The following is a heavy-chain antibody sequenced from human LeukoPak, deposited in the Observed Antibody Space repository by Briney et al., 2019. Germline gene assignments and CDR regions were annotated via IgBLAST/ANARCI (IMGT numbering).Heavy chain of an antibody. D-gene: IGHD4-23*01. V-gene: IGHV3-49*04. J-gene: IGHJ4*02. Sequence: GGSLRLSCTTSGFSFGAYAMGWVRQAPGKRLEWVGFIRPFAHGGTTHYAASVSGRFTVSRDDSKSTAYLQMDSLKTDDTAVYYCTADRGVVTPIDYWGQGTLVTVSS. CDR2: IRPFAHGGTT. CDR3: TADRGVVTPIDY. CDR1: GFSFGAYA.